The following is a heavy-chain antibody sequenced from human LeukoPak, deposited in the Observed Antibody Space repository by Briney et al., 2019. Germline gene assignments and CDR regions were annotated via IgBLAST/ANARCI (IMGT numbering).Heavy chain of an antibody. V-gene: IGHV1-3*01. CDR1: GYTFTSYA. Sequence: ASVKVSCKASGYTFTSYAMHWVRQAPGQRLEWMGWINAGNGNTKYSQKFQGRVTITRDTSASTAYMELSGLRSEDTAVYYCARSDYLNYYGSGSYSGYYFDYWGQGTLVTVSS. D-gene: IGHD3-10*01. CDR3: ARSDYLNYYGSGSYSGYYFDY. J-gene: IGHJ4*02. CDR2: INAGNGNT.